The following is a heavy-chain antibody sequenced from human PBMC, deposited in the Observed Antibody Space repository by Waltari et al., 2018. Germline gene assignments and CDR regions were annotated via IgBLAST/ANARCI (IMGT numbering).Heavy chain of an antibody. J-gene: IGHJ5*02. D-gene: IGHD5-18*01. CDR3: AIDRNTRFDP. Sequence: QVQLQESGPGLVKPSQTLSLTCAASGGSISSGGVSWTWIRQRPGTGLEWIGNIYPSGNMFYNPSLRSRASMSVDTSKNQFSLRLTSVTAADTAVYYCAIDRNTRFDPWGQGTLVTVSS. V-gene: IGHV4-31*11. CDR2: IYPSGNM. CDR1: GGSISSGGVS.